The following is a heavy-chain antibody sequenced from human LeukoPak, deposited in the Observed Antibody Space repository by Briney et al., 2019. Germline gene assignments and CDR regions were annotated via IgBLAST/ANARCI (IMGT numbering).Heavy chain of an antibody. D-gene: IGHD3-3*02. J-gene: IGHJ6*02. Sequence: GGSLRLSCAASGFTFISYSMNGVRQAPGKGLDWVSYISSSSSTIYYADSVKGRFTISRDNAKNSLYLQMNSLRAEDTAVYYCARELITFSEYYYYGMDVWGQGTTVTVSS. CDR2: ISSSSSTI. CDR3: ARELITFSEYYYYGMDV. V-gene: IGHV3-48*01. CDR1: GFTFISYS.